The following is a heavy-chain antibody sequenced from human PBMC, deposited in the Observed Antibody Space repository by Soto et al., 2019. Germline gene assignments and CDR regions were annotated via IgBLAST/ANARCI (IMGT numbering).Heavy chain of an antibody. D-gene: IGHD6-13*01. V-gene: IGHV4-4*02. Sequence: QVQLQESGPGLVQPSGTLSLTCAVSGASINNSHWWSWVRQTPGKGLEWIGETYHSGTTNYNPSLKTRVTISIDKSKNQFSLKMNSVTAADTAVYYCAREVNSSPARGPNWFDPWGQGTLVTVSS. CDR1: GASINNSHW. CDR3: AREVNSSPARGPNWFDP. CDR2: TYHSGTT. J-gene: IGHJ5*02.